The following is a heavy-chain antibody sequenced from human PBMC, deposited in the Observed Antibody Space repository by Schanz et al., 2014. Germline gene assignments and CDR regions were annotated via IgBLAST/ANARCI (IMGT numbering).Heavy chain of an antibody. CDR1: GFTFTNYA. D-gene: IGHD2-8*02. CDR3: AKSLESCPGGRCSRGYFDY. V-gene: IGHV3-23*04. Sequence: EAQLVQSGGGLVQPGGSLRLSCAASGFTFTNYAMSWVRQAPGKGREWVSLISDSGDTAYYADSVKGRFTISRDNFKGALYRQMSSPRAEDTAMYYCAKSLESCPGGRCSRGYFDYWGQGTLVTVSS. CDR2: ISDSGDTA. J-gene: IGHJ4*02.